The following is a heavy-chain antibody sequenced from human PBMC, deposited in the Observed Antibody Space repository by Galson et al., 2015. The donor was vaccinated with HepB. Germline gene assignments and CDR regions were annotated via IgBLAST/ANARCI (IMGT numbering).Heavy chain of an antibody. D-gene: IGHD3-3*01. CDR3: AKEFEATYDFWSSYYILGY. CDR2: ISHDGSNK. V-gene: IGHV3-30*18. Sequence: SLRLSCAASGFIFSSHGMHWVRQAPGKGLEWVAVISHDGSNKYYAGSVKGRFTISRDNSKNTLYLQMNSLRVEDTAVYYCAKEFEATYDFWSSYYILGYWGQGTLVPVSS. J-gene: IGHJ4*02. CDR1: GFIFSSHG.